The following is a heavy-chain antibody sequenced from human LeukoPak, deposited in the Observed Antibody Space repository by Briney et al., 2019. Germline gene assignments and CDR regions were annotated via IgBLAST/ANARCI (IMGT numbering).Heavy chain of an antibody. CDR3: ARCRGGGNSHYYYYGMDV. V-gene: IGHV3-48*04. J-gene: IGHJ6*02. CDR1: GFTFSSYA. D-gene: IGHD2-21*02. Sequence: GRSLRLSCAASGFTFSSYAMHWVRQAPGKGLEWVSYISSSGSTIYYADSVKGRFTISRDNAKNSLYLQMNSLRAEDTAVYYCARCRGGGNSHYYYYGMDVWGQGTTVTVSS. CDR2: ISSSGSTI.